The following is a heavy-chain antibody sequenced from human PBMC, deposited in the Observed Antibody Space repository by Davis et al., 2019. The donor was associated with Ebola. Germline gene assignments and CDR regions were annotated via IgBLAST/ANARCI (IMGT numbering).Heavy chain of an antibody. CDR2: ISAYNGNT. Sequence: ASVQVSCKASGYGFTTYGISWVRHAPGQALEWMGWISAYNGNTKYAQKFQGRVTMTTDTSTNTAYMELRSLRSNDTAVYYCARRRDYDVFDIWVQGTMVTVSS. D-gene: IGHD2-21*01. J-gene: IGHJ3*02. V-gene: IGHV1-18*01. CDR3: ARRRDYDVFDI. CDR1: GYGFTTYG.